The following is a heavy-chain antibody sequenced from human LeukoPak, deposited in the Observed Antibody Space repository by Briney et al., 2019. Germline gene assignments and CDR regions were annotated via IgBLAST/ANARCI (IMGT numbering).Heavy chain of an antibody. J-gene: IGHJ6*02. CDR1: GGSISGSNW. Sequence: PSGTLSLTCAVSGGSISGSNWWGWVRQPPGKGLEWIGEIYHAGSTNYNPSLKSRVTISVDTSKNQFSLKLSSVTAADTAVYYCGREGIFITMVRGVDVWGQGTTVTVSS. CDR3: GREGIFITMVRGVDV. CDR2: IYHAGST. D-gene: IGHD3-10*01. V-gene: IGHV4-4*02.